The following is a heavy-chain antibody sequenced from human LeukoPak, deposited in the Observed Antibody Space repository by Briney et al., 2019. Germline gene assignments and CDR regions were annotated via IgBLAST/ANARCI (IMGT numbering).Heavy chain of an antibody. CDR1: GFTFSSYG. CDR3: ARDNLVLLWFGELNQGPGNFDY. Sequence: GGSLRLSCAASGFTFSSYGMHWVRQAPGKGLEWVAFIRYDGSNKYYADSVKGRFTISRDNSKNTLYLQMNSLRAEDTAVYYCARDNLVLLWFGELNQGPGNFDYWGQGTLVTVSS. V-gene: IGHV3-30*02. J-gene: IGHJ4*02. D-gene: IGHD3-10*01. CDR2: IRYDGSNK.